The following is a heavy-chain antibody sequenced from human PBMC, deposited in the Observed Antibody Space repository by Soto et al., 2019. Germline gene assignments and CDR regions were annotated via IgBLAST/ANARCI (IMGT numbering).Heavy chain of an antibody. J-gene: IGHJ4*01. CDR1: GFTFSSYS. CDR3: ASSRMAGYLSLDY. CDR2: ISSSSSYI. Sequence: EVQLVESGGGLVKPGGSLRLSCAASGFTFSSYSMNWVRQAPGKGLEWVSSISSSSSYIYYADSVKGRFTISRDNAKNSLYLQMNSLRAEDTAVYYSASSRMAGYLSLDYWGQGTLVTVSS. D-gene: IGHD6-19*01. V-gene: IGHV3-21*01.